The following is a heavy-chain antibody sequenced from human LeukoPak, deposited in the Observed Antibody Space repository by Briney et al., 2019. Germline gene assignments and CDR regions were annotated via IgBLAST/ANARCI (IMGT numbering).Heavy chain of an antibody. V-gene: IGHV1-2*02. J-gene: IGHJ3*02. D-gene: IGHD3-9*01. CDR2: INPNSGGT. CDR3: AREVSGDYDMAGDAFDI. Sequence: GASVKVSCKASGYTFTGYYMHWVRQAPGQGLEWMGWINPNSGGTNYAQKFQGRVTMTRDTSISTAYMELSRLRSDDTAVYYCAREVSGDYDMAGDAFDIWGQGTMVTVSS. CDR1: GYTFTGYY.